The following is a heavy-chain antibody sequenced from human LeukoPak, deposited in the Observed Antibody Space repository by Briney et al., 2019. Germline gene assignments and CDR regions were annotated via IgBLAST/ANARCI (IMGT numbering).Heavy chain of an antibody. CDR3: AKAKPTLNYWFDP. J-gene: IGHJ5*02. CDR1: GFTFSSYG. CDR2: IRYDGSNK. D-gene: IGHD1-7*01. V-gene: IGHV3-30*02. Sequence: GGSLRLSCAASGFTFSSYGMHWVRQAPGKGLEWVAFIRYDGSNKYYADSVKGRFTISRDNSKNTLYLQMNSRRAEDTAVYYCAKAKPTLNYWFDPWGQGTLVTVSS.